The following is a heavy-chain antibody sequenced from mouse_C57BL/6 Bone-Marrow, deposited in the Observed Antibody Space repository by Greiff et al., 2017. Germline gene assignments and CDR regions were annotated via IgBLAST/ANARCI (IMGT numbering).Heavy chain of an antibody. CDR3: AREDYDGFAYYARDY. D-gene: IGHD2-4*01. CDR2: INPNNGGT. CDR1: GYTFTDYY. V-gene: IGHV1-26*01. Sequence: EVQLQQSGPELVKPGASVKISCKASGYTFTDYYMNWVKQSHGKSLEWIGDINPNNGGTSYNQKFKGKATLTVDKSSSTAYMELRSRTSEDSAVYYCAREDYDGFAYYARDYWGQGTSVTVSS. J-gene: IGHJ4*01.